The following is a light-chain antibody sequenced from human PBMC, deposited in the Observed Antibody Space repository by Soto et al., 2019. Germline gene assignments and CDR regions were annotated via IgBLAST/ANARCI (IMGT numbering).Light chain of an antibody. V-gene: IGKV3-20*01. CDR1: QSVSSSY. Sequence: EIVLTQSPGTLSLSPGERATLSCRASQSVSSSYLAWYQQKPGQAPRLLIYGASSRATGIPDRFSGSGSGTDFTLTINRLEPEDFAVYYCQQYRSSPFTFGPGTKVDSK. CDR3: QQYRSSPFT. CDR2: GAS. J-gene: IGKJ3*01.